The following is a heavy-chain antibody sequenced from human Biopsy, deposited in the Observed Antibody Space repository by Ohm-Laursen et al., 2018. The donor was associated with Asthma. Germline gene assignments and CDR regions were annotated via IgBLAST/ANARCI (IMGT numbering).Heavy chain of an antibody. CDR3: ARGYSGSDRIVYYYSGLEV. D-gene: IGHD5-12*01. CDR1: GDSFSNYA. J-gene: IGHJ6*02. CDR2: LIPVLGTP. V-gene: IGHV1-69*13. Sequence: ASVKVSCKASGDSFSNYAISWVRQAPGQGLEWMGGLIPVLGTPDHAQMFEGRVTITADESTSTAYMELSSLRSEDTAVYYCARGYSGSDRIVYYYSGLEVWGQGTTATVSS.